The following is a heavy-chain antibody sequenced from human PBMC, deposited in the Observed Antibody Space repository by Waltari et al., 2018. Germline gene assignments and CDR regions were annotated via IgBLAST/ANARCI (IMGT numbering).Heavy chain of an antibody. J-gene: IGHJ3*02. CDR1: GYTFTSYG. V-gene: IGHV1-69*05. CDR3: ARDRGVVVIGVGAFDI. Sequence: QVQLVQSGAEVKKPGASVKVSCKASGYTFTSYGISWVRQAPGQGLEWMGGVSPSFGTANYAQKFQGRVTITTDESTSTAYMELSSLRSEDTAVYYCARDRGVVVIGVGAFDIWGQGTMVTVSS. CDR2: VSPSFGTA. D-gene: IGHD2-21*01.